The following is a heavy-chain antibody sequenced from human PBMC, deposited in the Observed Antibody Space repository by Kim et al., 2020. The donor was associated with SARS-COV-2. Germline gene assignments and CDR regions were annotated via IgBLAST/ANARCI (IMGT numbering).Heavy chain of an antibody. D-gene: IGHD2-15*01. Sequence: PSLKSRVTISVDTSKNQFSLKLSSVTAADTAVYYCARIDCSGGSCYWVDYWGQGTLVTVSS. J-gene: IGHJ4*02. V-gene: IGHV4-39*01. CDR3: ARIDCSGGSCYWVDY.